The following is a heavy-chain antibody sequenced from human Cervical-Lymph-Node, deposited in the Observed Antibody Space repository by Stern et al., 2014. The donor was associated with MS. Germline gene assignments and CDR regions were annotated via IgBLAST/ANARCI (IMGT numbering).Heavy chain of an antibody. Sequence: VQLEESGGGVVQPGRSLRLSCAASGFTFSSYGMHWVRQAPGKGLEWGAVISYDGSNKYYADSVKGRFTISRDNSKNTLYLQMNSLRAEDTAVYYCAKDLKWLRYSPPDAFDIWGQGTMVTVSS. V-gene: IGHV3-30*18. J-gene: IGHJ3*02. D-gene: IGHD5-12*01. CDR3: AKDLKWLRYSPPDAFDI. CDR1: GFTFSSYG. CDR2: ISYDGSNK.